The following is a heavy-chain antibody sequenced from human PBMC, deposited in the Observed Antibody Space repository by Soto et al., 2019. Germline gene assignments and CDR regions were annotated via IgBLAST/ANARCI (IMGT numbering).Heavy chain of an antibody. Sequence: QVQLVQSGAEVKRSGSSVKVSCKASAGTFINYAISWVRQAPGQGLEWMGGIIPMFTITNYAQEFQGRVTITADDSASTAYMELSSLRSEDTAVYYCVTLQPSEITGRPGMDVWGQGNTVTVSS. CDR3: VTLQPSEITGRPGMDV. J-gene: IGHJ6*02. CDR1: AGTFINYA. CDR2: IIPMFTIT. V-gene: IGHV1-69*01. D-gene: IGHD6-6*01.